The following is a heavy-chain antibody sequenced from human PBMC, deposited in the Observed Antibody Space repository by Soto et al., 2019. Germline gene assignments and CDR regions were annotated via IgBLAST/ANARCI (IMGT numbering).Heavy chain of an antibody. CDR3: ARRDRSGFSYWLDT. Sequence: QVKLQESGPGLVKPSQTLSLTCSVSGVSISNGGYYWNWIRQHPGKGLEWIGTIYFSGTTYYNPSLKSRVTISVDTSKNQFSLNLSSVTAADTAVYYCARRDRSGFSYWLDTWGQGTLVTVSS. D-gene: IGHD3-22*01. CDR2: IYFSGTT. J-gene: IGHJ5*02. CDR1: GVSISNGGYY. V-gene: IGHV4-31*03.